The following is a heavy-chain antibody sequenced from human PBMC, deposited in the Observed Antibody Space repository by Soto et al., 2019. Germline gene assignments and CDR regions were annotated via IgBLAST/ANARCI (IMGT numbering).Heavy chain of an antibody. D-gene: IGHD2-15*01. V-gene: IGHV3-64*01. CDR3: ARGCSGGSCHTRYYYYYMDV. Sequence: GGFLRLSCAASGFTFSSYAMHWVRQAPGKGLEYVSAISSNGGSTYYANSVKGRFTISRDNSKNTLYLQMGSLRAEDMAVYYCARGCSGGSCHTRYYYYYMDVWGKGTTVTVSS. CDR2: ISSNGGST. J-gene: IGHJ6*03. CDR1: GFTFSSYA.